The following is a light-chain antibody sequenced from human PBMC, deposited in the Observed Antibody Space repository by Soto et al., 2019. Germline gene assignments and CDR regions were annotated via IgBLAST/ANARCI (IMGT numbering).Light chain of an antibody. Sequence: QSVLTQPPSVSGAPGQRVTISCTGSSSNIGAGYDVHWYQQLPGTAPKLLIYDNTNRPSGVPDRFSGSKSGTSASLAITGLQAEDEADYYCQSYDSSLSGDVVFGGGTKLTAL. CDR1: SSNIGAGYD. V-gene: IGLV1-40*01. CDR3: QSYDSSLSGDVV. J-gene: IGLJ2*01. CDR2: DNT.